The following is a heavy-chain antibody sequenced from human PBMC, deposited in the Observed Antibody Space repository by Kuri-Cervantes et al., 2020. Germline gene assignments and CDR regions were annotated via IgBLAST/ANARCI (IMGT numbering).Heavy chain of an antibody. V-gene: IGHV1-69*13. J-gene: IGHJ5*02. Sequence: SVKVSCKASGYTFTSYDINWVRQAPGQGLEWMGGIIPIFGTANYAQKFQGRVTITADESTSTAYMELSSLRSEDTAVYYCARDRGCSSTSCYDNWFDPWGQGTLVTVSS. CDR2: IIPIFGTA. D-gene: IGHD2-2*01. CDR3: ARDRGCSSTSCYDNWFDP. CDR1: GYTFTSYD.